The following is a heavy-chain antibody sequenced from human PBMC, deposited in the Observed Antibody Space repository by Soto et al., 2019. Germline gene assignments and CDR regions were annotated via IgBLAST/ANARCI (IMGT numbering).Heavy chain of an antibody. D-gene: IGHD3-22*01. CDR2: IKSKTDGGTP. CDR3: TTDSYSSIIVVRFDY. CDR1: GFTFSNAW. V-gene: IGHV3-15*07. J-gene: IGHJ4*01. Sequence: PGGSLRLSCAASGFTFSNAWINWVRQAPGKGLEWVGRIKSKTDGGTPDYAAPVKGRFAISRDDSKNMVNLQMNSLKTEDTGKYYFTTDSYSSIIVVRFDYWGHGTLVTVSS.